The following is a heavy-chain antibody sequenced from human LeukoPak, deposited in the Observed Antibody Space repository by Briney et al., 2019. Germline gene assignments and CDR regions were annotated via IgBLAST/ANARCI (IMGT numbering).Heavy chain of an antibody. J-gene: IGHJ5*02. CDR3: ARARGYSYGYWFDP. V-gene: IGHV1-8*01. CDR2: MNPNSGNT. CDR1: GYTFTSYD. Sequence: GASVKVSCKASGYTFTSYDINWVRQATGQGLEWMGWMNPNSGNTGYAQKFQGRVTMTRNTSISTAYMELSSLRSEDTAVYYCARARGYSYGYWFDPWGRETLVTVSS. D-gene: IGHD5-18*01.